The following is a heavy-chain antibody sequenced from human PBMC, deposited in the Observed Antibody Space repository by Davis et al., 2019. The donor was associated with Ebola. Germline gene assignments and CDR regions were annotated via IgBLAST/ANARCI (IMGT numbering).Heavy chain of an antibody. CDR2: INPLSTNI. V-gene: IGHV3-48*01. J-gene: IGHJ6*02. CDR1: GFTFSDFS. Sequence: GESLKISCAVSGFTFSDFSMNWVRQAPGKRLEWLSFINPLSTNIYYADSVKGRITVSRDNAKSSVFLQLDSLRAEDTAVYYCARAGDSGMDVWGQGTTVTVSS. CDR3: ARAGDSGMDV. D-gene: IGHD7-27*01.